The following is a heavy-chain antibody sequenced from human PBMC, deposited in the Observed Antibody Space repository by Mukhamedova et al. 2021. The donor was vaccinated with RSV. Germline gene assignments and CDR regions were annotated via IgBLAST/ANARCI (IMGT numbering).Heavy chain of an antibody. J-gene: IGHJ6*03. D-gene: IGHD6-6*01. V-gene: IGHV3-21*04. CDR3: ARDRGLYSSSSEWYYYYMDV. Sequence: GKGLEWVSSISSSSSYIYYADSVKGRFTISRDNAKNSLYLQMNSLRAEDTAVYYCARDRGLYSSSSEWYYYYMDVCGQGTTVPGS. CDR2: ISSSSSYI.